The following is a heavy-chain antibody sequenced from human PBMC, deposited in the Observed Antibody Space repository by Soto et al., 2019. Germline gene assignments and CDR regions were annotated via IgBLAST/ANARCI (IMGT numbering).Heavy chain of an antibody. CDR3: AKVDGVVGIWFDT. Sequence: QMLLVQSGAEVKKPGASVRVSCKASGYSFTGHYIHWVRQAPGQGLEWMGWINPNSGSTTSAQRFQGRVTLTRDTSISTAYMELRSLRSDDTAVFYCAKVDGVVGIWFDTLGQGTQVTVSS. CDR2: INPNSGST. CDR1: GYSFTGHY. V-gene: IGHV1-2*02. D-gene: IGHD3-22*01. J-gene: IGHJ5*02.